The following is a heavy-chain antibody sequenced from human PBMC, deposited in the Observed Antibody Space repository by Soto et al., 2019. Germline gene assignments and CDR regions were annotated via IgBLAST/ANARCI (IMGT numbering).Heavy chain of an antibody. CDR1: GFTFSSYA. J-gene: IGHJ4*02. V-gene: IGHV3-30-3*01. Sequence: QVQLVESGGGVVQPGRSLRLSCAASGFTFSSYAMHWVRQAPGKGLEWVADISYDGSNKYYADSVKGRFTISRDNSKNTLYLQMHSLRAEDTAVYYCAGDSGYDPRGSGWLFDYWGQGTLVTVSS. D-gene: IGHD5-12*01. CDR3: AGDSGYDPRGSGWLFDY. CDR2: ISYDGSNK.